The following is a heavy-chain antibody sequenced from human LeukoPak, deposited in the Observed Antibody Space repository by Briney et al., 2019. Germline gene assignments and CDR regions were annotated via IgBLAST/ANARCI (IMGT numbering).Heavy chain of an antibody. CDR1: GGSFSGYY. Sequence: PSETLSLTCAVYGGSFSGYYWSWIRQPPAKGLEWIGEINHSGSTNYNPSLKSRVTISVDTSKNQFSLKLSSGTAADTAVYYCASPYQWLVHSYFTLRGRGTLGTVSS. J-gene: IGHJ2*01. CDR3: ASPYQWLVHSYFTL. CDR2: INHSGST. V-gene: IGHV4-34*01. D-gene: IGHD6-19*01.